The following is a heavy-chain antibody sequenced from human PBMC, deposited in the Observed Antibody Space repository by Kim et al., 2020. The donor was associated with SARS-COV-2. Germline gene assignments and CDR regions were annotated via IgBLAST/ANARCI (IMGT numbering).Heavy chain of an antibody. CDR2: MNPNSGNT. D-gene: IGHD1-26*01. Sequence: ASVKVSCKASGYTFTSYDINWVRQATGQGLEWMGWMNPNSGNTGYAQKFQGRVTMTRNTSISTAYMELSSLRSEDTAVYYCARARSGSYFGRQDAFDIWGQGTMVTVSS. CDR3: ARARSGSYFGRQDAFDI. CDR1: GYTFTSYD. V-gene: IGHV1-8*01. J-gene: IGHJ3*02.